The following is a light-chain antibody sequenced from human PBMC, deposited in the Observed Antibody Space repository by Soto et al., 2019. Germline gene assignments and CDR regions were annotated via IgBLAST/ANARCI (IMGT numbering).Light chain of an antibody. V-gene: IGLV1-51*01. J-gene: IGLJ2*01. CDR3: ATLDSSLNVVL. CDR1: TSNIGSHY. Sequence: QSVLTQPPSVSAAPGEKVTISCCESTSNIGSHYVSWYQQFPRTAPKLLIYDDDRRPSGMPDRFSGSKSGTSATLGITGLQTRDEADYHCATLDSSLNVVLFGGGTKLTVL. CDR2: DDD.